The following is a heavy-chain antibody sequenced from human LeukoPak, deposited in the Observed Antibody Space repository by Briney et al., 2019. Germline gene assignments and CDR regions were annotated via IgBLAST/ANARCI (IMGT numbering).Heavy chain of an antibody. J-gene: IGHJ4*02. D-gene: IGHD6-19*01. Sequence: ASVKVSCKASGYTFTSYGISWVRQAPGQGLEWMGWISAYNGDTNYAQKFQGRVTITADKSTSTAYMELSSLRSEDTAVYYCASVSKRYGGWYYWGQGTLVTVSS. CDR2: ISAYNGDT. CDR1: GYTFTSYG. V-gene: IGHV1-18*01. CDR3: ASVSKRYGGWYY.